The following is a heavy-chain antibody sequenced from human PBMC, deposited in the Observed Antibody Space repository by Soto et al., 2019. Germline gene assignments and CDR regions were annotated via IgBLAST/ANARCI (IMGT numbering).Heavy chain of an antibody. Sequence: QVQLVQSGAEVKKPGSSVKVSCKASGGTFSSYAISWVRQAPGQGLEWMGGIIPIFGTANYAQKFQGRVTITADESTSTAYLALSSLRSEDTAVYSCARAIPAGTVFDYWGQGTLVTVSS. CDR3: ARAIPAGTVFDY. CDR1: GGTFSSYA. J-gene: IGHJ4*02. D-gene: IGHD4-17*01. CDR2: IIPIFGTA. V-gene: IGHV1-69*12.